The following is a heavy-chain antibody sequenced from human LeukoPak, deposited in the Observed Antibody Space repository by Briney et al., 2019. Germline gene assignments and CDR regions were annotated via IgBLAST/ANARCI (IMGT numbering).Heavy chain of an antibody. V-gene: IGHV4-30-4*01. J-gene: IGHJ3*02. Sequence: SQTLSLTCTVSGGSISSGDYYWSWIRQPPGKGLEWIGYIYYSGSTYYNPSLKSRVTISVDTSKNQFSLKLSSVTAADTAVYYCARVFYVWGSYRPLYAFDIWGQGTMVTVSS. D-gene: IGHD3-16*02. CDR2: IYYSGST. CDR3: ARVFYVWGSYRPLYAFDI. CDR1: GGSISSGDYY.